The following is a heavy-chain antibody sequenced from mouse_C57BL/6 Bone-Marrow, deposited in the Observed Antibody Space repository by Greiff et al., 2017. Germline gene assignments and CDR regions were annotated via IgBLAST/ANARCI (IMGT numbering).Heavy chain of an antibody. Sequence: EVQRVESGGGLVQSGRSPRLSCATSGFTFSDFYMEWVRQAPGKGREWIAASRNKANDYTTEYRASVKGRFIISRDNAQRILYLQMNALRAEDTAIYYCARDAYDYEIGGFDYWGQGTTLTVST. V-gene: IGHV7-1*01. J-gene: IGHJ2*01. CDR2: SRNKANDYTT. CDR3: ARDAYDYEIGGFDY. D-gene: IGHD2-4*01. CDR1: GFTFSDFY.